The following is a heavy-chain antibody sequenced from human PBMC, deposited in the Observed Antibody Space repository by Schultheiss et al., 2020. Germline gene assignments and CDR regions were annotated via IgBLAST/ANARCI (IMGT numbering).Heavy chain of an antibody. CDR3: ARDWGSSGFYGHFDL. CDR2: INHSGST. J-gene: IGHJ2*01. Sequence: SETLSLTCAVYGGSFSGYYWSWIRQPPGKGLEWIGEINHSGSTNYNPSLKSRVTISVDTSKNQFSLKLSSVTAADTAVYYCARDWGSSGFYGHFDLWGRGTLV. V-gene: IGHV4-34*01. CDR1: GGSFSGYY. D-gene: IGHD3-22*01.